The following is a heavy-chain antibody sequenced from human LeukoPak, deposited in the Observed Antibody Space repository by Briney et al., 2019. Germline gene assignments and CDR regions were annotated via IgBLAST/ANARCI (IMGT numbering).Heavy chain of an antibody. Sequence: GGSLRLSCAASGFTFSSSAMTWVRQAPEKGLEWVSTLSGSGDSTYYADSVKGRFTISRDNSKNTLFLEMNRLRAEDTAIYYCAKEAYYDILSGSEAEGFMDVWGKGTAVIVSS. CDR3: AKEAYYDILSGSEAEGFMDV. CDR1: GFTFSSSA. D-gene: IGHD3-9*01. CDR2: LSGSGDST. V-gene: IGHV3-23*01. J-gene: IGHJ6*03.